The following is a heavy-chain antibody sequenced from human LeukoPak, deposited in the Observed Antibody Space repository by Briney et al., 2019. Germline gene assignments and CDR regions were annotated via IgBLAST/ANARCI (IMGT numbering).Heavy chain of an antibody. V-gene: IGHV4-59*01. J-gene: IGHJ5*02. CDR3: ARGQYCSGGSCWNNWFDP. CDR2: IYYSGST. Sequence: PSETLSLTCTVSGGSISSYYWSWIRQPPGKGLEWIGYIYYSGSTNYNPSLKSRVTISVGTSKNQFSLKLSSVTAADTAVYYCARGQYCSGGSCWNNWFDPWGQGTLVTVSS. CDR1: GGSISSYY. D-gene: IGHD2-15*01.